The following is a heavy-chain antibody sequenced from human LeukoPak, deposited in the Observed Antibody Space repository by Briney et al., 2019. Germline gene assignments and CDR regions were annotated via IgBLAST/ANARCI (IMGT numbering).Heavy chain of an antibody. D-gene: IGHD2-2*01. CDR1: GGTFSSYA. V-gene: IGHV1-69*13. CDR2: IIPIFGTA. Sequence: ASVKVSCKASGGTFSSYAISWVRQAPGQGLEWMGGIIPIFGTANYAQKFQGRVTITADESTSTAYMELSSLRSEDTAVYYCARGPYCSSTSCHGYAFDIWGQGTMVTVSS. J-gene: IGHJ3*02. CDR3: ARGPYCSSTSCHGYAFDI.